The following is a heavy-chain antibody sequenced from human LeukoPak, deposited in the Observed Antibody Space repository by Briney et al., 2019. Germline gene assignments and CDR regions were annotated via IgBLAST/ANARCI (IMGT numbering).Heavy chain of an antibody. CDR2: IIPIFGTA. CDR1: GGTFSSYA. J-gene: IGHJ4*02. V-gene: IGHV1-69*13. CDR3: ASRLYCSNTRCRNFPFAY. Sequence: SVKVSCKASGGTFSSYAISWVRQAPGQGLEWMGGIIPIFGTANYAQKFQDRVTITADESTSTAYMELSSLRSEDTATYYCASRLYCSNTRCRNFPFAYWGQGTLVTVSS. D-gene: IGHD2-2*01.